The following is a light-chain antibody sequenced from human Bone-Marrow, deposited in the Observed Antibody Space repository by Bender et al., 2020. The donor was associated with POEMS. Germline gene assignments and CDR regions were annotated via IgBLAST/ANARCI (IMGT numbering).Light chain of an antibody. CDR3: CLYAGSSTLV. V-gene: IGLV2-23*02. CDR2: EVS. Sequence: QSALTQPRSVSGSPGQSVTISCAGTSSDVGSYDLVSWYQQHPGKAPKLMIYEVSKRPSGVSNRFSGSKSGNTASLTISGLQAEDEADYYCCLYAGSSTLVFGGGTKLTVL. CDR1: SSDVGSYDL. J-gene: IGLJ2*01.